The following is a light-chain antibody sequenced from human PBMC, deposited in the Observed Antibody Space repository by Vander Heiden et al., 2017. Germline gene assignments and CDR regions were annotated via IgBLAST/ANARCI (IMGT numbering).Light chain of an antibody. CDR3: QHCYSTAFT. CDR1: QRISSY. Sequence: DIQMSQSPSSLSASVGDRVTIMCRASQRISSYLNWYQQKSGNAPKLLIYAASRLQRGVPSRFSGSASGTYFTLTIIIRHPEEFTTYYSQHCYSTAFTFGAGTKVEIK. J-gene: IGKJ4*01. CDR2: AAS. V-gene: IGKV1-39*01.